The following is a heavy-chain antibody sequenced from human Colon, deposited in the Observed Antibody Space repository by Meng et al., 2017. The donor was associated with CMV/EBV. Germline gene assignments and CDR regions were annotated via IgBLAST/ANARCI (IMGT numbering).Heavy chain of an antibody. CDR1: EFIFDDYD. J-gene: IGHJ4*02. D-gene: IGHD3-3*01. V-gene: IGHV3-9*01. CDR2: INWNSCSV. Sequence: GGSLRLSCAASEFIFDDYDMHWVRQAPGKGLEWVSSINWNSCSVGYADFVKGRFTISKDNSKNTLYLQMNSLRTDDTAIYYCAKDFWIDYHTGYWGQGTVVTVSS. CDR3: AKDFWIDYHTGY.